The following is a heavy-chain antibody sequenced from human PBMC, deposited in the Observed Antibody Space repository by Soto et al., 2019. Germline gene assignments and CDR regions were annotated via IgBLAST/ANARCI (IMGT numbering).Heavy chain of an antibody. CDR1: GFTVSSNY. J-gene: IGHJ4*02. CDR2: IYSGGST. CDR3: ARTPSRMTHS. D-gene: IGHD6-6*01. V-gene: IGHV3-53*04. Sequence: PGGSMRLSCAASGFTVSSNYMSWVRQAPGKGLEWVSVIYSGGSTYYADSVKGRFTISRHNSKNTLYLQMNSLRAEDTAVYYCARTPSRMTHSWGEGTLVTVSS.